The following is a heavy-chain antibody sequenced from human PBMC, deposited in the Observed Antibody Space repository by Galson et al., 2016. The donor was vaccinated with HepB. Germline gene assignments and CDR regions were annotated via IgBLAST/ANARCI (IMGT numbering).Heavy chain of an antibody. CDR2: IYSGGTT. J-gene: IGHJ4*02. V-gene: IGHV3-53*01. CDR3: ARYYGDYRAFDY. CDR1: GFPVTDNY. Sequence: SLRLSCAVSGFPVTDNYMSWVRQAPGKGLEWLSVIYSGGTTNYADSVKGRFTISRDNSNNMLYLQMNNLRVEDTAVYYCARYYGDYRAFDYWGQGTLVSVSS. D-gene: IGHD4-17*01.